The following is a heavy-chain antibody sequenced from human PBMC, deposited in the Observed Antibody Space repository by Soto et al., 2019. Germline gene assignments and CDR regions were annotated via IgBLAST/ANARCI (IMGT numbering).Heavy chain of an antibody. CDR2: IIPIFGTA. CDR3: ARGEWQQLAPEYYYFDY. D-gene: IGHD6-13*01. J-gene: IGHJ4*02. Sequence: SVKVSCKASGGTFGSYAISWVRQAPGQGLEWMGGIIPIFGTANYAQKFQGRVTITADESTSTAYMELSSLRSEDTAVYYCARGEWQQLAPEYYYFDYWGQGTLVTVSS. V-gene: IGHV1-69*13. CDR1: GGTFGSYA.